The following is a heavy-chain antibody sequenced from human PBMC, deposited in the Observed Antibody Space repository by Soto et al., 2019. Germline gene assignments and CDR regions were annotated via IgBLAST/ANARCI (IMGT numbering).Heavy chain of an antibody. J-gene: IGHJ6*02. V-gene: IGHV3-48*03. Sequence: PRGSLRLSCAASGFTSSSYEMNWVRQAPGKGLEWVSYISSSGSTIYYADSVKGRFTISRDNAKNSLYLQMNSLRAEDTAVYYCARYGDSLKSYGMDVWGQGTTVTVSS. CDR3: ARYGDSLKSYGMDV. CDR1: GFTSSSYE. D-gene: IGHD4-17*01. CDR2: ISSSGSTI.